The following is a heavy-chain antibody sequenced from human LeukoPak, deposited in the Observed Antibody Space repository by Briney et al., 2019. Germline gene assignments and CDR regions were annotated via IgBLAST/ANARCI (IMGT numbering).Heavy chain of an antibody. Sequence: ASVTVSCKASGYTFTSYGISWVRQAPGQGLEWMGWVSAYNGNTNYAQKLQGRVTMTTDTSTSTAYMELRSLRSDDTAVYYCARRAWSDDYYDSSGYYPLGYWGQGTLVTVSS. CDR1: GYTFTSYG. CDR3: ARRAWSDDYYDSSGYYPLGY. CDR2: VSAYNGNT. D-gene: IGHD3-22*01. J-gene: IGHJ4*02. V-gene: IGHV1-18*01.